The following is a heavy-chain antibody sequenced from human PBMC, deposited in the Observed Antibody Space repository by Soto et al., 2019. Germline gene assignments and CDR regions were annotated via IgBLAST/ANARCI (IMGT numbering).Heavy chain of an antibody. Sequence: EVQLLESGGGLVQPGGSLRLSCGASGFTFSNYSMSWVRQAPGKGLEWVSGMNSGGRTYYADSVKGRFTISRDTSKNTLYQQMNSLRADDTAVSYCANALRYSSPRDYFYYGMDVCGQGTTVTVSS. CDR1: GFTFSNYS. V-gene: IGHV3-23*01. CDR2: MNSGGRT. J-gene: IGHJ6*02. D-gene: IGHD6-13*01. CDR3: ANALRYSSPRDYFYYGMDV.